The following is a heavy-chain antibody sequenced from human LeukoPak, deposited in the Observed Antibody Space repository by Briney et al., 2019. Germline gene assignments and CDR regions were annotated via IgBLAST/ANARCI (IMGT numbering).Heavy chain of an antibody. D-gene: IGHD3-22*01. V-gene: IGHV3-23*01. CDR1: GFTFNSYA. CDR2: INNNGANT. J-gene: IGHJ4*02. Sequence: GGSLRLSCAASGFTFNSYAMSWVRQAPEKGLEWVSTINNNGANTYYADSVKGRFTISRDSSMNTLYLPMNSLSADDTAVYFCAKSGYNGYSDSSSYMPQTWGRGTLVTVSS. CDR3: AKSGYNGYSDSSSYMPQT.